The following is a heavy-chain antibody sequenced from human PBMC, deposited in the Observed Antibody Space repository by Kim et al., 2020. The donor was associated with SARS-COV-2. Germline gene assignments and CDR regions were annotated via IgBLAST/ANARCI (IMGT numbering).Heavy chain of an antibody. CDR3: ARAITIFGVVTQYYFDY. Sequence: VKGRFTISRDNAKNSLYLKMNSLRAEDTAVYYCARAITIFGVVTQYYFDYWGQGTLVTVSS. J-gene: IGHJ4*02. V-gene: IGHV3-11*06. D-gene: IGHD3-3*01.